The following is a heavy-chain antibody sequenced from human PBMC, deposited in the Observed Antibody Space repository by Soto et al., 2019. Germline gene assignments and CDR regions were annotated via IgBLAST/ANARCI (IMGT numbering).Heavy chain of an antibody. CDR3: ARDVIAAPSYWGY. Sequence: ASVKVSCKASGYTFTGYYMHWVRQAPGQGLEWMGWINPNSGGTNYAQKFQGRVTMTRDTSISTAYMELSRLRSDDTAVYYCARDVIAAPSYWGYWGQGTLVTVSS. J-gene: IGHJ4*02. CDR1: GYTFTGYY. D-gene: IGHD6-6*01. CDR2: INPNSGGT. V-gene: IGHV1-2*02.